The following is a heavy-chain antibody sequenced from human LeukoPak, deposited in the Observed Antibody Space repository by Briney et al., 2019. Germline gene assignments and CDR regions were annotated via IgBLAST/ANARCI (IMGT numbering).Heavy chain of an antibody. CDR3: ARARQDTILHSGAFDI. D-gene: IGHD2-21*01. CDR1: GFTFRTYF. J-gene: IGHJ3*02. V-gene: IGHV3-30-3*01. CDR2: IASDGSHT. Sequence: AGGSLRLSCAAYGFTFRTYFMHWVRQAPGKGLKWVADIASDGSHTFYVESVKGRFTISRDNSKNTLYLQMNSLRAEDTAVYFCARARQDTILHSGAFDIWGQGTMVTVSS.